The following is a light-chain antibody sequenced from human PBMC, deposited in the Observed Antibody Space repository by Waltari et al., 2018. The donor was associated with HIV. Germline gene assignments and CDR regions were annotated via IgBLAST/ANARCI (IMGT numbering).Light chain of an antibody. CDR3: AAWDDSLSGPV. Sequence: QSVLTQPPPASGTPGQRVTISCSGSNSNIGGNYVYCYQQLPGTAPKVLIYRTNQRSSGVPDRFSGSKSGTSASLAISGLRSEDEADYYCAAWDDSLSGPVFGGGTKLTVL. J-gene: IGLJ3*02. CDR1: NSNIGGNY. V-gene: IGLV1-47*01. CDR2: RTN.